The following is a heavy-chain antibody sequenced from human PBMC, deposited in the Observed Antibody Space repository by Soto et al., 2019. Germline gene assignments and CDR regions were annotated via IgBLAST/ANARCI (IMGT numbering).Heavy chain of an antibody. D-gene: IGHD2-15*01. CDR3: AKDLHGISGGSILFRGAFAY. J-gene: IGHJ4*02. CDR1: GFTFSSYA. V-gene: IGHV3-23*01. CDR2: ISGSGGST. Sequence: GGSLRLSCAASGFTFSSYAMSWVRQAPGKGLEWVSAISGSGGSTYYADSVKGRFTISRDNSKNTLYLQMNSLRAEDTAVYYCAKDLHGISGGSILFRGAFAYWGQGTLVTVSS.